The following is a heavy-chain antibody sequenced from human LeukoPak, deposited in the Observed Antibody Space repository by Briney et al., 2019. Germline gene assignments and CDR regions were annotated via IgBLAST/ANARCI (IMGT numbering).Heavy chain of an antibody. D-gene: IGHD3-9*01. CDR3: TTDLTAPY. Sequence: PGGPLRLCCAAAGFIFTNVLMSGVRHAPGELVEWVGRIKSKTDGGTIDYAAPVKGRFTISRDDSKKTLYLHMNSLKIEDTAVYYCTTDLTAPYWGQGTPVTVSS. V-gene: IGHV3-15*01. J-gene: IGHJ4*02. CDR1: GFIFTNVL. CDR2: IKSKTDGGTI.